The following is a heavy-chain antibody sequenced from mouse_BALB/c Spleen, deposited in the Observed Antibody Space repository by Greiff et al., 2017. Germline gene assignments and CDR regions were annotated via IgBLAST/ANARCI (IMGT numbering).Heavy chain of an antibody. CDR2: IDPANGNT. Sequence: EVQLQQSGAELVKPGASVKLSCTASGFNIKDTYMHWVKQRPEQGLEWIGRIDPANGNTKYDPKFQGKATITADTSSNTAYLQLSSLTSEDTAVYYCATPSGKGNYWYFDVWGAGTTVTVSS. V-gene: IGHV14-3*02. CDR1: GFNIKDTY. J-gene: IGHJ1*01. D-gene: IGHD4-1*01. CDR3: ATPSGKGNYWYFDV.